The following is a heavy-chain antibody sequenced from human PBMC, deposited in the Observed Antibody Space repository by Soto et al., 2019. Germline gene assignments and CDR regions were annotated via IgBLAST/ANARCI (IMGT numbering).Heavy chain of an antibody. CDR2: IYSGGST. CDR3: ARDAXAGSYYNGDHYYYGMDV. V-gene: IGHV3-53*01. CDR1: GFTVSSNY. J-gene: IGHJ6*02. D-gene: IGHD3-10*01. Sequence: GGSLRLSCAASGFTVSSNYMSWVRQAPGKGLEWVSVIYSGGSTYYADSVKGRFTISRDNSKNTLYLQMNSLRAEDTAVYYCARDAXAGSYYNGDHYYYGMDVWGQGTTVTVSS.